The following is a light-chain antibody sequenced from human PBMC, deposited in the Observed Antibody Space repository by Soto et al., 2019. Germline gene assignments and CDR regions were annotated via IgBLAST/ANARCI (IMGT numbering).Light chain of an antibody. V-gene: IGKV3-11*01. Sequence: EIVLTQSPATLSLSPGERATLSCRASQIFTSYLGWYQQKPGQAPRLLIYDASNSATGIPARFSGSGSGTDFTLTISSLEPEDFAVYYCQQRSNWPPKYTFGQGTKLEIK. CDR2: DAS. CDR1: QIFTSY. CDR3: QQRSNWPPKYT. J-gene: IGKJ2*01.